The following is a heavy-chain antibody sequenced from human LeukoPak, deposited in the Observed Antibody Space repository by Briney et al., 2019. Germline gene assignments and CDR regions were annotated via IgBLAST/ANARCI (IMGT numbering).Heavy chain of an antibody. J-gene: IGHJ4*02. D-gene: IGHD1-14*01. CDR3: ARTASDFDY. CDR1: GFTFRSYA. V-gene: IGHV3-23*01. CDR2: IGGGGAST. Sequence: GGSLRLSCAASGFTFRSYATSWVRQAPGKGLEWVSSIGGGGASTYYANTVKGRFTISRDNSKNTLYLQMDRLRAEDTAICVCARTASDFDYWGQGTLVTVSS.